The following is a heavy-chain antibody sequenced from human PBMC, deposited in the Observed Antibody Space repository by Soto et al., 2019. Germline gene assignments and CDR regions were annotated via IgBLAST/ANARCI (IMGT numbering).Heavy chain of an antibody. CDR2: INPNSGGT. D-gene: IGHD6-13*01. V-gene: IGHV1-2*02. CDR1: TFTCAY. Sequence: TFTCAYGHWARQETGQGLEWMGWINPNSGGTNYAQKFQGRVTMTRDTSISTAYMELSRLRSDDTAVYYCARDPRESGSSGFALRGQGTLVPVSS. CDR3: ARDPRESGSSGFAL. J-gene: IGHJ4*02.